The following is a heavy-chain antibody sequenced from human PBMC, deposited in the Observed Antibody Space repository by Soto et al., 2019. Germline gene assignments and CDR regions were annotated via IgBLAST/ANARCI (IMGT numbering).Heavy chain of an antibody. CDR3: ARDRGIVGAWDAFVI. V-gene: IGHV1-2*04. Sequence: ASVKVSCKASGYTFTGYYMDWVRQAPGQGLEWMGWINPNSGGTNYAQKFQGWVTMTRDTSISTAYMELSRLRSDDTAVYYCARDRGIVGAWDAFVIWGQGTMVNVSS. D-gene: IGHD1-26*01. CDR2: INPNSGGT. CDR1: GYTFTGYY. J-gene: IGHJ3*02.